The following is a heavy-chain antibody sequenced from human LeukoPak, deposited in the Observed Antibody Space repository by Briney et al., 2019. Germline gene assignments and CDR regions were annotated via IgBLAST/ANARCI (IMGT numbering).Heavy chain of an antibody. CDR2: IYNSGST. V-gene: IGHV4-39*01. CDR1: GGSISKNNHY. Sequence: PSETLSLTCTVSGGSISKNNHYWGWIRQPPGKGLEWIGSIYNSGSTYYNPSLKSRVTISVDTSKSQFSLKLSSVTAADTAVYYCARRVKEEGYTYGYPTSYYYYMDVWGKGTTVTISS. CDR3: ARRVKEEGYTYGYPTSYYYYMDV. D-gene: IGHD5-18*01. J-gene: IGHJ6*03.